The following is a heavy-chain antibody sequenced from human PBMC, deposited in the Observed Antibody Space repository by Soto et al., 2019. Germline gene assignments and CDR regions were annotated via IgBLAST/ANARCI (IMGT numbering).Heavy chain of an antibody. CDR1: GITFSSYG. D-gene: IGHD4-17*01. V-gene: IGHV3-30*18. Sequence: QVQLVESGGGVVQPGRSLRLSCAASGITFSSYGMHWVRQAPGKGLEWVAVISYDGSNKYYADSVKGRFTISRDNSKNTLYLQMNSLRAEDTAVYYCAKGPYGDYVAYFDYWGQGTLVTVSS. CDR2: ISYDGSNK. J-gene: IGHJ4*02. CDR3: AKGPYGDYVAYFDY.